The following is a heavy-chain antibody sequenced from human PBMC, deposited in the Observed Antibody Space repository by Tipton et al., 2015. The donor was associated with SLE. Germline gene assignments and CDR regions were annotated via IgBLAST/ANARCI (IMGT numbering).Heavy chain of an antibody. J-gene: IGHJ5*02. Sequence: GLVKPSQTLSLTCTVSGGSISSGGYYWSWIRQHPEKGLEWIGYIHYSGSTDYNPSLKSRLTISVDTSKNQFFLKLTSVTAADTAVYYCARLVRNWFDPWGQGTLVTVSS. CDR2: IHYSGST. D-gene: IGHD6-13*01. V-gene: IGHV4-31*03. CDR3: ARLVRNWFDP. CDR1: GGSISSGGYY.